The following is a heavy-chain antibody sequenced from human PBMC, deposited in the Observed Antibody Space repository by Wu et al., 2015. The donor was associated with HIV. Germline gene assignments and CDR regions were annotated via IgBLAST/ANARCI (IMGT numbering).Heavy chain of an antibody. J-gene: IGHJ6*02. D-gene: IGHD6-13*01. CDR3: ARYGIAAAGTDPYYYYGMDV. CDR1: GGTFSSYA. Sequence: QVQLVQSGAEVKKPGSSVKVSCKASGGTFSSYAISWVRQAPGQGLEWMGRIIPIFGTANYAQKFQGRVTITADESTSTAYMELSSLRSEDTAVYYCARYGIAAAGTDPYYYYGMDVWGQGTTVTVSS. CDR2: IIPIFGTA. V-gene: IGHV1-69*18.